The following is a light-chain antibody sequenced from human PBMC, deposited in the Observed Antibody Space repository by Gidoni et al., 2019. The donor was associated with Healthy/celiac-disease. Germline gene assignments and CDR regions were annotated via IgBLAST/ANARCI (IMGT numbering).Light chain of an antibody. CDR3: QQSYSTPFT. Sequence: DLQFTQSPSSLSASVGDRVTITCRTSQSISSYLNWYQQKPGEAPKLLIYAASSLQSGVPSRFSGSGSGTDFTLTISSLQPEDFATYYCQQSYSTPFTFGQGTKLEIK. CDR2: AAS. J-gene: IGKJ2*01. CDR1: QSISSY. V-gene: IGKV1-39*01.